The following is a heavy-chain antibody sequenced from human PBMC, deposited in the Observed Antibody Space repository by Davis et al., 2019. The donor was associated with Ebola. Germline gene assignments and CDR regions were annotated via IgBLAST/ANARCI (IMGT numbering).Heavy chain of an antibody. D-gene: IGHD2-2*01. CDR1: GFTFSDYY. J-gene: IGHJ6*03. V-gene: IGHV4-59*01. CDR2: IYYSGST. Sequence: GSLRLSCAASGFTFSDYYMSWIRQPPGKGLEWIGYIYYSGSTNYNPSLKSRVTISVDTSKNQFSLKLSSVTAADTAVYYCARGLWDIVVVPAANGGIYYYYMDVWGKGTTVTVSS. CDR3: ARGLWDIVVVPAANGGIYYYYMDV.